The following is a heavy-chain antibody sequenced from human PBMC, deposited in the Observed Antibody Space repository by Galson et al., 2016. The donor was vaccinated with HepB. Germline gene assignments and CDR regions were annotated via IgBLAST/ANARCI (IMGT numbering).Heavy chain of an antibody. J-gene: IGHJ4*02. D-gene: IGHD1-26*01. CDR3: VMGGVARFDT. CDR1: GFMFNRYW. CDR2: IKTDGSEK. V-gene: IGHV3-7*01. Sequence: SLRLSCAASGFMFNRYWMSWVRQAPGKGLERVANIKTDGSEKYYVDSVMGRFTISRDNAKSSLCLQMNSLRVEDTAVYYCVMGGVARFDTWGQGTLVTVSS.